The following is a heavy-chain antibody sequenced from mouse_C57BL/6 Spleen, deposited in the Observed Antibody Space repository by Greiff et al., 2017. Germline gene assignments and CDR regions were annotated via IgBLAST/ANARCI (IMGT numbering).Heavy chain of an antibody. V-gene: IGHV5-4*01. CDR1: GFTFSSYA. D-gene: IGHD3-3*01. Sequence: EVQLVESGGGLVKPGGSLKLSCAASGFTFSSYAMSWVRQTPEKRLEWVATISDGGSYTYYPDNVKGRFTISRDNAKNNLYLQMSHLKSEDTAMYYCARSRDYYAMGYWGQGASVPVSS. CDR2: ISDGGSYT. CDR3: ARSRDYYAMGY. J-gene: IGHJ4*01.